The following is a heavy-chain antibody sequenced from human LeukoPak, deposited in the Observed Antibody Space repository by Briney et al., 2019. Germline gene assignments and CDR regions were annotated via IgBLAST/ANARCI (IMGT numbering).Heavy chain of an antibody. J-gene: IGHJ6*03. Sequence: TSETLSLTCTVSGGSMSDYYWSWIRQPPGKGLQWIGCIHYSGSTNYNPSLKSRVTISVDTSKNQFSLKLSSVTAADTAVYYCARTTMVRGTYYMDVWGKGTTVTISS. V-gene: IGHV4-59*01. CDR2: IHYSGST. CDR1: GGSMSDYY. D-gene: IGHD3-10*01. CDR3: ARTTMVRGTYYMDV.